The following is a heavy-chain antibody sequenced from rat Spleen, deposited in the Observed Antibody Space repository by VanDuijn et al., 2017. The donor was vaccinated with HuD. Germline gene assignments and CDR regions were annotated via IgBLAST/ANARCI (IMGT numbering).Heavy chain of an antibody. Sequence: EVQLVESGGGLVQPGRSLKLSCAASGFTFSDYYMAWVRQAPKKGLEWVASISYDGTATYYRDSVMGRFTISRDDGESTLYLQMNSLRSEDTATYYCVRLYNNHGYWFFDFWGPGTMVTVSS. D-gene: IGHD1-5*01. CDR2: ISYDGTAT. V-gene: IGHV5-22*01. CDR1: GFTFSDYY. CDR3: VRLYNNHGYWFFDF. J-gene: IGHJ1*01.